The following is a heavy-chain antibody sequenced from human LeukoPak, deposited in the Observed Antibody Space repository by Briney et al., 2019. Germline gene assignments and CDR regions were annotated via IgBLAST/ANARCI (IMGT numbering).Heavy chain of an antibody. CDR2: ISYSGST. CDR1: GGSISSGGYY. Sequence: SETLSLTCTVSGGSISSGGYYWSWIRQHPGKCLEWIGYISYSGSTHYNPSLKSRVTISVDTSKNQFSLKLSSVTAADTAVYYCARGSLDFDYWGQGTLVTVSS. V-gene: IGHV4-31*03. CDR3: ARGSLDFDY. J-gene: IGHJ4*02.